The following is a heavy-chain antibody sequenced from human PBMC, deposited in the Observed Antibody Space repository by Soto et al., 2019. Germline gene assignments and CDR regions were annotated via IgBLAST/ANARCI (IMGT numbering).Heavy chain of an antibody. Sequence: QLQLQESGPGLVKPSETLSLTCTVSGGSISSSSYYWGWIRQPPGKGLEWIGSIYYSGSTYYNPSLNSRVTISVDTSKTQFSRKLSSVTAADTAVYYCARHDPEIVVVPAAIDYWGQGTLVTVSS. J-gene: IGHJ4*02. CDR3: ARHDPEIVVVPAAIDY. D-gene: IGHD2-2*01. CDR2: IYYSGST. CDR1: GGSISSSSYY. V-gene: IGHV4-39*01.